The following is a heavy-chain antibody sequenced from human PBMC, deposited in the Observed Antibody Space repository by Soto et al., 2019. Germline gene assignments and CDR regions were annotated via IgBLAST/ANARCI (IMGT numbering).Heavy chain of an antibody. D-gene: IGHD4-4*01. CDR1: GGSISSTDW. J-gene: IGHJ4*02. CDR2: ISHSGNT. Sequence: QVQLQESGPGLVKPSGTLSLTCAVSGGSISSTDWWTWVRQPPGKGLEWIAEISHSGNTNYNPSLESRVTMSLDNSKNQFSLKLTSVTAADTAVYYCATQTTLFTWLYWGQGTLVTVSS. V-gene: IGHV4-4*02. CDR3: ATQTTLFTWLY.